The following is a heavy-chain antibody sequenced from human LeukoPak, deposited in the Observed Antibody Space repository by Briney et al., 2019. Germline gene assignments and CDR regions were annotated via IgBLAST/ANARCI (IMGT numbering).Heavy chain of an antibody. Sequence: GGSLRLSCAASGFSLSSSYMSWVRQAPGKGLESVSVIYGGGSGGSTSYADSVKGRFPISRDNSKNTLYLQMNSLRAEDTAVYYCARIAAAGPFDYWGQGSLVTVSS. CDR3: ARIAAAGPFDY. CDR2: IYGGGSGGST. V-gene: IGHV3-53*01. CDR1: GFSLSSSY. D-gene: IGHD6-13*01. J-gene: IGHJ4*02.